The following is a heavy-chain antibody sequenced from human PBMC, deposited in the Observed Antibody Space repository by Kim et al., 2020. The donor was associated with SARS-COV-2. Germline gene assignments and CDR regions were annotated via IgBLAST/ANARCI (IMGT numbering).Heavy chain of an antibody. CDR3: ARLMITFGGVIVNAFD. Sequence: SETLSLTCTVSGGSISSSSYYWGWIRQPPGKGLEWIGSIYYSGSTYYNPSLKSRVTISVDTSKNQFSLKLSSVTAADTAVYYCARLMITFGGVIVNAFD. J-gene: IGHJ3*02. CDR1: GGSISSSSYY. D-gene: IGHD3-16*02. V-gene: IGHV4-39*01. CDR2: IYYSGST.